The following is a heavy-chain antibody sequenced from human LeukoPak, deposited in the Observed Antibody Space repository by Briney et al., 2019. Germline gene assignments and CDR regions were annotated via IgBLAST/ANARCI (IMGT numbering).Heavy chain of an antibody. J-gene: IGHJ3*02. CDR3: LTIVESVASDI. Sequence: GGSLRLSCAASGFTFSKYWLHWVRQAPGKGLVWVSRINPDDKSTSYADSVKGRFTISRDDAKKTLYLQMNSLRAEDTAVYYCLTIVESVASDIWGQGTMVTVSS. D-gene: IGHD1-26*01. CDR2: INPDDKST. CDR1: GFTFSKYW. V-gene: IGHV3-74*01.